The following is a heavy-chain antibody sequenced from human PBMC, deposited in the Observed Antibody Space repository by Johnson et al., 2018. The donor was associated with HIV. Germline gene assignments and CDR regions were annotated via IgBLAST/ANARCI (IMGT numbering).Heavy chain of an antibody. V-gene: IGHV3-30*19. CDR3: ARAVCRGGRCYSHDAFDI. CDR2: ISYDGSNK. Sequence: QVQLVESGGGVVQPERSLRLSCAASGFTFSSSGMLWVRQAPGKGLEWVAVISYDGSNKYYADSVKGRFTISRDNSKNTLYIQMNSLRAGDTALYYCARAVCRGGRCYSHDAFDIWGQGTMVTVSS. J-gene: IGHJ3*02. CDR1: GFTFSSSG. D-gene: IGHD2-15*01.